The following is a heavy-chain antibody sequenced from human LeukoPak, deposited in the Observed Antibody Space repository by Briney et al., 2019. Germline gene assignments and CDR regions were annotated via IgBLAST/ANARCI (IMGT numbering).Heavy chain of an antibody. J-gene: IGHJ4*02. V-gene: IGHV4-59*12. Sequence: KPSETLSLTCTVSGGSISSYYWSWIRQPPGKGLEWIGYIYYSGSTNYNPSLKSRVTISVDTSKNQFSLKLSSVTAADTAVYYCARDNLYYYDSSGYYLDHQIDYWGQGTLVTVSS. CDR2: IYYSGST. CDR1: GGSISSYY. CDR3: ARDNLYYYDSSGYYLDHQIDY. D-gene: IGHD3-22*01.